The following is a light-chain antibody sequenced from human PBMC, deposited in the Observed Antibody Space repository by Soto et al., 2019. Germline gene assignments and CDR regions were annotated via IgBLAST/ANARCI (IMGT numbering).Light chain of an antibody. Sequence: DFQMTHSPSSLSSSVVYRVTITCRASQSISKNLNWYQHKVGKAPQLLIYSASDSQAGVPSRFSGSGSGTDFTLIISGLQPEDFATYYCQQSYISPYTFGQGTKVDIK. CDR1: QSISKN. CDR2: SAS. J-gene: IGKJ2*01. CDR3: QQSYISPYT. V-gene: IGKV1-39*01.